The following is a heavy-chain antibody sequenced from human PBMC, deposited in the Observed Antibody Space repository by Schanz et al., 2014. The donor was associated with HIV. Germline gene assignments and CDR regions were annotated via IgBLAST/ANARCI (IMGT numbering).Heavy chain of an antibody. Sequence: EVQLVESGGGLVQPGGSLRLSCAASGLMFSSYWMSWVRQAPGKGLVWVSRISSDGSSTSYADSVKGRFTISRDNAKNTLYLQTNSLRGEDTAVYYCAREASLEWLYGVDVWGQGTTVTVSS. CDR1: GLMFSSYW. CDR2: ISSDGSST. J-gene: IGHJ6*02. D-gene: IGHD3-3*01. V-gene: IGHV3-74*01. CDR3: AREASLEWLYGVDV.